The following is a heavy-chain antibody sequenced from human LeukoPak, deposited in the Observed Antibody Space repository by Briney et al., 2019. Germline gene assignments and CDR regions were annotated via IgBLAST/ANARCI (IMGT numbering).Heavy chain of an antibody. D-gene: IGHD4-17*01. Sequence: GGSLRLSCAASGFTFSSYSMNWVRQAPGKGLEWVSSISCSSSYIYYADSVKGRFTISRDNAKNSLYLQMNSLRAEDTAVYYCARASETTVTTCDYWGQGTLVTVSS. V-gene: IGHV3-21*01. CDR2: ISCSSSYI. J-gene: IGHJ4*02. CDR3: ARASETTVTTCDY. CDR1: GFTFSSYS.